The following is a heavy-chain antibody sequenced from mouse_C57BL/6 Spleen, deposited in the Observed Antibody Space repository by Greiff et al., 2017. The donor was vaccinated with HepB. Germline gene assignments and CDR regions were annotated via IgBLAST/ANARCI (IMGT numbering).Heavy chain of an antibody. CDR3: ARGSIYYGNYIYAMDY. CDR1: GYSFTGYF. D-gene: IGHD2-1*01. Sequence: VQLKQSGPELVQPGDSVKISCKASGYSFTGYFMNWVMQSHGKSLEWIGRINPYNGDTFYNQKFKGKATLTVDKSSSTAHMELRSLTSEDSAVYYCARGSIYYGNYIYAMDYWGQGTSVTVSS. CDR2: INPYNGDT. J-gene: IGHJ4*01. V-gene: IGHV1-20*01.